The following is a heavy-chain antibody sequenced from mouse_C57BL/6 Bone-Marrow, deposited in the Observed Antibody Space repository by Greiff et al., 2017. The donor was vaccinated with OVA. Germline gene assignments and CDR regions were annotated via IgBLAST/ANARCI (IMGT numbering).Heavy chain of an antibody. Sequence: VQLKQSGAELVRPGASVKLSCTASGFNIKDDYMHWVKQRPEQGLEWIGWIDPENGDTEYASKFQGKATITADTSSTTAYLQLSSLTSEDTAVYYCTRGDSAWFGYWGQGTLVTVSA. V-gene: IGHV14-4*01. CDR3: TRGDSAWFGY. CDR2: IDPENGDT. J-gene: IGHJ3*01. CDR1: GFNIKDDY.